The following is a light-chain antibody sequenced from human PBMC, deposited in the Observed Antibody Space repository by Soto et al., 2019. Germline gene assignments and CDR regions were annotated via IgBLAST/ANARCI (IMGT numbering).Light chain of an antibody. CDR1: QSVSNSY. V-gene: IGKV3-20*01. J-gene: IGKJ1*01. CDR3: QQYGSSPRT. CDR2: GTS. Sequence: EIVLTEATGTLSLSPGERATLSCRASQSVSNSYLAWYQQKPGQAPRLIIYGTSSRATGIPDRFSGSGSGTDCTLTISRLEPEDVAVYYCQQYGSSPRTFGQGTKVDI.